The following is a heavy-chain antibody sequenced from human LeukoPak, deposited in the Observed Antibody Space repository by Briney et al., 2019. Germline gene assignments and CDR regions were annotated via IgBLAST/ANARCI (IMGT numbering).Heavy chain of an antibody. J-gene: IGHJ4*02. D-gene: IGHD7-27*01. Sequence: GGSLRLSCAASGFTFSSNAIHWVRQAPGKGLEWVAEISYDGGNTYYADSVKGRFTISRDNAKNTLYLQVNSLRADDTAVYYCARHLGTYSDHWGQGTLVTVSS. V-gene: IGHV3-30-3*01. CDR2: ISYDGGNT. CDR1: GFTFSSNA. CDR3: ARHLGTYSDH.